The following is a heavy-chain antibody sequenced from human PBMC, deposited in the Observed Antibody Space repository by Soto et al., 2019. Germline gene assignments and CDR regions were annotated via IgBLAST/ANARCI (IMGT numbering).Heavy chain of an antibody. CDR2: ISPDGRIT. Sequence: GGSLRLSCAASGFSFSHYWMHWVRQAPGKGLVWVSRISPDGRITTYADSVKGRFTISRDNAKSTPYLQINSLTAQDRAGNNGGGSWLPAGYWGPGTLVTVSS. D-gene: IGHD3-22*01. CDR1: GFSFSHYW. J-gene: IGHJ4*02. CDR3: GGSWLPAGY. V-gene: IGHV3-74*01.